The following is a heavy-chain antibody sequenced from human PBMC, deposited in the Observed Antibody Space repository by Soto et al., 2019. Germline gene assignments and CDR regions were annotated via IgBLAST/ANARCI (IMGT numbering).Heavy chain of an antibody. D-gene: IGHD1-26*01. Sequence: GASVKVSCKASGGTFSSYAISWVRQAPGQGLEWMGWTIPNYGKTNYAQKFQGRVTITTDTSTSTAYMELRSLRSDDTAVYYCARAGGRRDAFDIWGQGTMVTVSS. CDR2: TIPNYGKT. CDR3: ARAGGRRDAFDI. J-gene: IGHJ3*02. CDR1: GGTFSSYA. V-gene: IGHV1-18*01.